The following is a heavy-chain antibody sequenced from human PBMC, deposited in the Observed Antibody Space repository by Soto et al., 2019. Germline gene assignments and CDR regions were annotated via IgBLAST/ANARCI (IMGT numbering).Heavy chain of an antibody. Sequence: QVQLVQSGAEVTKPGSSVTVSCTASGDTFSRFTLSWVRQAPGQGLEWMGRIIPMLGMSNSALKFQGRVTLTTDKXTNKVYMHLNSLRSDDTAVYYCATSYGSGSAHFDSWGQGTLVTVSS. V-gene: IGHV1-69*02. D-gene: IGHD3-10*01. CDR2: IIPMLGMS. CDR3: ATSYGSGSAHFDS. J-gene: IGHJ4*02. CDR1: GDTFSRFT.